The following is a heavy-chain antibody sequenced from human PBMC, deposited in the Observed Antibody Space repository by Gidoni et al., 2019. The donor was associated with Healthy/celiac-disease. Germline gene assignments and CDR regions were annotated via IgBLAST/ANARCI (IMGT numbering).Heavy chain of an antibody. J-gene: IGHJ6*02. Sequence: EVQLVESGGGLVQPGRSLRLSCAASGFTFDDYAMHWVRQAPGKGLEWVSGISWNSGSIGYADSVKGRFTISRDNAKNSLYLQMNSLRAEDTALYYCAKDRGSSTWYDDYYYAMDVWGQGTTVTVSS. D-gene: IGHD6-13*01. CDR2: ISWNSGSI. CDR1: GFTFDDYA. V-gene: IGHV3-9*01. CDR3: AKDRGSSTWYDDYYYAMDV.